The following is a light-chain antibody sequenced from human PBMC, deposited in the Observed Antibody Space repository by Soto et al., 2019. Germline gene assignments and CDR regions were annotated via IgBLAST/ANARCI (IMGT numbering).Light chain of an antibody. Sequence: EIVLTQSPGTLSLSPGERATLSCRASQSVSSSYLAWYQQKPGQAPRLLIYGASSRATGIPDRFSGSGSGTDFTLTISRLELEDFAVYYCQQYNNWPPLFGQGTKVDIK. CDR1: QSVSSSY. CDR2: GAS. J-gene: IGKJ1*01. CDR3: QQYNNWPPL. V-gene: IGKV3-20*01.